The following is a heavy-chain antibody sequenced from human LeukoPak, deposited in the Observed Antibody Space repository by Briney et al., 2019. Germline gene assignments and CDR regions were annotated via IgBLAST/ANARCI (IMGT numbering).Heavy chain of an antibody. V-gene: IGHV1-69*13. CDR3: ARDMEYYYGSGSRYYYYYMDV. CDR1: GGTFSSYT. Sequence: SVKVSCKASGGTFSSYTISWVRQAPGQGLEWMGGIIPIFGTANYAQKFQGRVTITADESTSTAYMELSSLRSEDTAVYYCARDMEYYYGSGSRYYYYYMDVWGKGTTVTISS. D-gene: IGHD3-10*01. J-gene: IGHJ6*03. CDR2: IIPIFGTA.